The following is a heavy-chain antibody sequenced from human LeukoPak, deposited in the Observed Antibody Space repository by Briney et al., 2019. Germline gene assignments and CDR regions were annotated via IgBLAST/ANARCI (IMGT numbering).Heavy chain of an antibody. D-gene: IGHD6-13*01. Sequence: GGSLRLSCAASGFTFSSYGMHWVRQAPGKGLEWVAFIRYDGSNKYYAASVKGRFTSSRDNSKNTLYLQMNSLRAEDTAVYYCAKDLATGRHSIAAAEGYWGQGTLVTVSS. V-gene: IGHV3-30*02. CDR3: AKDLATGRHSIAAAEGY. CDR1: GFTFSSYG. CDR2: IRYDGSNK. J-gene: IGHJ4*02.